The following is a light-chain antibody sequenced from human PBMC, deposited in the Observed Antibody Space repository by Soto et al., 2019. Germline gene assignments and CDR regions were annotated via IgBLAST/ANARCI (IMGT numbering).Light chain of an antibody. CDR2: DAS. CDR1: QSVSSK. CDR3: QQRDNWL. Sequence: EILMTQAPSTLPVSPGERATLSCRASQSVSSKLAWYQQKPGQAPSLLIYDASTRATVIPASFSGSGSGTDFTLTISTLQSEDFAVYYCQQRDNWLFGPGTKVDTK. V-gene: IGKV3-15*01. J-gene: IGKJ3*01.